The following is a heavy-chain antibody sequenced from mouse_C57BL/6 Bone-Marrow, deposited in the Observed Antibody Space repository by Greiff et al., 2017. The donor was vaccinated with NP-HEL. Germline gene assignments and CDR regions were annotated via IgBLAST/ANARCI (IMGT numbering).Heavy chain of an antibody. CDR2: IWSDGST. CDR1: GFSLTSYG. CDR3: ARQYSNYDYAMDY. Sequence: VQVVESGPGLVAPSQSLSITCTVSGFSLTSYGVHWVRQPPGKGLEWLVVIWSDGSTTYNSALKSRLSISKDNSKSQVFLKMKSLQTDDTAMYYCARQYSNYDYAMDYWGQGTSVTVSS. J-gene: IGHJ4*01. V-gene: IGHV2-6-1*01. D-gene: IGHD2-5*01.